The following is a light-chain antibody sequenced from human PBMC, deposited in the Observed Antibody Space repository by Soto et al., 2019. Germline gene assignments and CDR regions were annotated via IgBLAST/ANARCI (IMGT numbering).Light chain of an antibody. CDR2: GAS. V-gene: IGKV3-15*01. Sequence: EIVMTQSPATLSVSPGERATLSCRASQSVSSNLAWYQQKPGQGPRLFIYGASTRATGIPARFSGSGSGTEFTLTISRLEPEDFAVYYCQQYGSSPRTFGQGTKVEIK. CDR3: QQYGSSPRT. J-gene: IGKJ1*01. CDR1: QSVSSN.